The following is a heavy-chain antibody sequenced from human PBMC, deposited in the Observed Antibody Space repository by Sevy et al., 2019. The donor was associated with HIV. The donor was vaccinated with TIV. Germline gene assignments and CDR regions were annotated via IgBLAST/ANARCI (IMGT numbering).Heavy chain of an antibody. J-gene: IGHJ4*02. CDR2: IYYSGNT. Sequence: SETLSLTCTVSGGSISSSSYYWDWIRQPPGKGLEWIGTIYYSGNTYYNPSLKSRVTISVDTSRNQFSLRLSSATAADTAVHYCARRTYGDYVGYYDYWGQGTLVTVSS. V-gene: IGHV4-39*01. CDR1: GGSISSSSYY. CDR3: ARRTYGDYVGYYDY. D-gene: IGHD4-17*01.